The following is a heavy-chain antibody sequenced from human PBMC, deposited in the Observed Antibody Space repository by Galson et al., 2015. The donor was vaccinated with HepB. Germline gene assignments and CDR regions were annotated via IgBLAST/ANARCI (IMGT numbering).Heavy chain of an antibody. V-gene: IGHV6-1*01. J-gene: IGHJ3*02. CDR3: VRGQSRTYNI. D-gene: IGHD3-16*01. CDR2: TYFRSKRNL. Sequence: CAISGDRVSSNSVAWSWIRRSPSRGLEWLGTTYFRSKRNLDYSVSMKIRIIITPYTSKNQFSLHLNFVTPEDKAVYYCVRGQSRTYNIWGQGTMVTVSS. CDR1: GDRVSSNSVA.